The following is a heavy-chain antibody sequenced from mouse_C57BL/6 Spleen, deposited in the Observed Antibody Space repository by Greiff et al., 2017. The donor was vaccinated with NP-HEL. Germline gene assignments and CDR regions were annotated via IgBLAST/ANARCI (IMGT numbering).Heavy chain of an antibody. V-gene: IGHV3-6*01. J-gene: IGHJ4*01. CDR3: ARDEDGYYPYYAMDY. CDR1: GYSITSGYY. CDR2: ISYDGSN. D-gene: IGHD2-3*01. Sequence: EVKLQESGPGLVKPSQSLSLTCSVTGYSITSGYYWNWIRQFPGNKLEWMGYISYDGSNNYNPSLKNRISITRDTSKNQFFLKLNSVTTEDTATYYCARDEDGYYPYYAMDYWGQGTSVTVSS.